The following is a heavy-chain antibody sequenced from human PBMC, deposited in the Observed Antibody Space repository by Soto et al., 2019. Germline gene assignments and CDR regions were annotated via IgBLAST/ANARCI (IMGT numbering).Heavy chain of an antibody. J-gene: IGHJ4*02. CDR3: AKRSSWGPPDY. CDR1: GGTFSSYA. Sequence: SVKFSCTASGGTFSSYAISWVRQAPGQGLEWMGGIIPIFGTANYAQKFQGRVTITADKSTSTAYMELSSLRSEDTAVYYCAKRSSWGPPDYWGQGTLVTVSS. V-gene: IGHV1-69*06. D-gene: IGHD7-27*01. CDR2: IIPIFGTA.